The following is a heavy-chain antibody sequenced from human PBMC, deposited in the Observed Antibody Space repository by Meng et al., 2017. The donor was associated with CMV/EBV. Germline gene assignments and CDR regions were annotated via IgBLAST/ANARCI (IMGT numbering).Heavy chain of an antibody. D-gene: IGHD3-10*01. CDR2: ISYDGSNK. CDR1: GFTFISDA. CDR3: ARVFVRGVIKNNWFDP. V-gene: IGHV3-30-3*01. Sequence: SGFTFISDAMRWVRQAPGKGLEWVAVISYDGSNKYYADSVKGRFTISRDNSKNTLYLQMNSLRAEDTAVYYCARVFVRGVIKNNWFDPWGQGTLVTVSS. J-gene: IGHJ5*02.